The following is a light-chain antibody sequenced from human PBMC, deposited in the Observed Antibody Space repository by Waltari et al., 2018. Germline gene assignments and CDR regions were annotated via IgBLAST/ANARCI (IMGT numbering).Light chain of an antibody. V-gene: IGKV3-20*01. CDR1: QSVSSNY. J-gene: IGKJ2*03. Sequence: ELVLTQSPGTLSLSPGERATLSCRASQSVSSNYLAWYQRKPGQAPRLLIYGASSRATGIPDRFSGSGSGTDFTLTISRLEPEDFAVFYCQQYGDMYSFGQGTRLEIK. CDR3: QQYGDMYS. CDR2: GAS.